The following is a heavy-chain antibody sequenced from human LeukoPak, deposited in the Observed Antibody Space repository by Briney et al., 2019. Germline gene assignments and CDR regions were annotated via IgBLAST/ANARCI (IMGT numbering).Heavy chain of an antibody. J-gene: IGHJ6*02. D-gene: IGHD2-15*01. CDR2: ISSSGSTI. CDR3: ARGAVVAATGRKEYYYYYGMDV. V-gene: IGHV3-11*01. Sequence: GGSLRLSCAASGFTFGDYYMSWIRQAPGKGLEWVSYISSSGSTIYYADSVKGRFTISRDNAKNSLYLQMNSLRAEDTAVYYCARGAVVAATGRKEYYYYYGMDVWGQGTTVTVSS. CDR1: GFTFGDYY.